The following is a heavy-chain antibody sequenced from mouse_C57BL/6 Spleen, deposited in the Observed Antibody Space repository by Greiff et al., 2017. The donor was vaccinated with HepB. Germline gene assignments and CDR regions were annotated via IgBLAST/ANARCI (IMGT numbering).Heavy chain of an antibody. Sequence: EVQLVESEGGLVQPGSSMKLSCTASGFTFSDYYMAWVRQVPEKGLEWVANINYDGSSTYYLDSLKSRFIISRDNAKNILYLQMSSLKSEDTATYYCARDRGYYYGSSYDAMDYWGQGTSVTVSS. J-gene: IGHJ4*01. CDR3: ARDRGYYYGSSYDAMDY. CDR1: GFTFSDYY. D-gene: IGHD1-1*01. CDR2: INYDGSST. V-gene: IGHV5-16*01.